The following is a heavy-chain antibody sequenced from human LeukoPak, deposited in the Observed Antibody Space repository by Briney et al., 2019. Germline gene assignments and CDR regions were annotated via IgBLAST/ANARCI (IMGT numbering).Heavy chain of an antibody. D-gene: IGHD5-18*01. CDR1: GDXISSGSYY. J-gene: IGHJ5*02. CDR3: ARHAYSYTPWFAP. V-gene: IGHV4-39*01. CDR2: IYYRGTT. Sequence: SETLSLTRTVSGDXISSGSYYWVWVRQTPGKGLEWIGTIYYRGTTTNYNPSLKSRVTISVDTSKNQFSLKLTSVTAADTAVYYCARHAYSYTPWFAPWGQGTLVTVSS.